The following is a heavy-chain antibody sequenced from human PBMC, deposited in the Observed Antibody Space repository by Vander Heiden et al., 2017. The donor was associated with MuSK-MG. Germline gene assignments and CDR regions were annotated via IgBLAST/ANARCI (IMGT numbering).Heavy chain of an antibody. CDR2: IIPIFGKA. Sequence: QVQLVQSGAEVKKPGSSVKVSCKASGGTFSSYAISWVRQAPGQGLEWMGGIIPIFGKANYAQKVQGRVTITADESTSTAYMEVRRMRSEDTAVYYFATDSQTSGSYFDYWVQGTMVTVSS. J-gene: IGHJ4*02. CDR3: ATDSQTSGSYFDY. D-gene: IGHD1-26*01. V-gene: IGHV1-69*01. CDR1: GGTFSSYA.